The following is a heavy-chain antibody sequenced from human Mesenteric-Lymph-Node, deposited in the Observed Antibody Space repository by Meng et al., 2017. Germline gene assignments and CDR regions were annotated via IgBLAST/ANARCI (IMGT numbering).Heavy chain of an antibody. J-gene: IGHJ6*02. V-gene: IGHV3-21*01. Sequence: GESLKISCAASGFTFSYHYMDWVRQAPGKGLEWVSSISSSSSYIYYADSVKGRFTISRDNAKNSLYLQMNSLRAEDTAVYYCARDPEGIAAAGNYYYYYGMDVWGQGTTVTVSS. D-gene: IGHD6-13*01. CDR2: ISSSSSYI. CDR1: GFTFSYHY. CDR3: ARDPEGIAAAGNYYYYYGMDV.